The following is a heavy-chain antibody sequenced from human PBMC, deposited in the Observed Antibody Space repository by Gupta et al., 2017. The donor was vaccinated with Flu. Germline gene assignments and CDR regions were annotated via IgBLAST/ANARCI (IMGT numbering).Heavy chain of an antibody. D-gene: IGHD2-15*01. CDR1: YA. J-gene: IGHJ4*02. CDR2: ISGSGSWA. CDR3: AKDCSGGSCYPTPDY. V-gene: IGHV3-23*01. Sequence: YAMSWVRQAPGKGLEWVAYISGSGSWAYYADSVKGRFTISRDNSKNTLYLPMNSLRADDTAIYYCAKDCSGGSCYPTPDYWGQGTVVTVSS.